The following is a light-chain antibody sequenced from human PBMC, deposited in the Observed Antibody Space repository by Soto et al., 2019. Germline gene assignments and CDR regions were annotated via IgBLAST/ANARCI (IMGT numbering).Light chain of an antibody. Sequence: EIVLTQSPGTLSLSPGERATLSCRASQSVSSSYLAWYQQKPGQAPRLLIYGASSRATGIPDRFSGSGSGTDFTFTISRQEPEDFAVYYCQQYGSSPNTFGQGTKLEIK. CDR2: GAS. CDR1: QSVSSSY. V-gene: IGKV3-20*01. J-gene: IGKJ2*01. CDR3: QQYGSSPNT.